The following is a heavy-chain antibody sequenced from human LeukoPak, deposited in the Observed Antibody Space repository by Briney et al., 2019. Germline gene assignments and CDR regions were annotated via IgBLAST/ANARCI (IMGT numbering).Heavy chain of an antibody. CDR1: GGTFSSYA. V-gene: IGHV1-69*13. Sequence: SVKVSCKASGGTFSSYAVSWVRQAPGQGLEWMGGIIPIFGTANYAQKFQGRVTITADESTSTAYMELSSLRSEDTAVYYCARARDWAGYSYGFYYWGQGTLVTVSS. CDR2: IIPIFGTA. CDR3: ARARDWAGYSYGFYY. J-gene: IGHJ4*02. D-gene: IGHD5-18*01.